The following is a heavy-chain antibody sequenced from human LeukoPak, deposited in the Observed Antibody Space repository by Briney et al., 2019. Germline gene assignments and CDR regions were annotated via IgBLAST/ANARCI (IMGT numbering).Heavy chain of an antibody. V-gene: IGHV3-23*01. J-gene: IGHJ4*02. CDR2: LSGSGDTT. D-gene: IGHD3-10*01. CDR3: ARVGSGSYYNPSPSHY. Sequence: ETLSLTCTVSGGSISSSSYYWGWIRQPPGKGLEWVSALSGSGDTTYYTDSMKGRFTISRDNSKNTLYLQMNSLRAEDTAVYYCARVGSGSYYNPSPSHYWGQGTLVTVSS. CDR1: GGSISSSSYY.